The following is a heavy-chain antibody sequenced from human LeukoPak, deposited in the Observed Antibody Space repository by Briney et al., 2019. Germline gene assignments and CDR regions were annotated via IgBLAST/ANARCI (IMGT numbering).Heavy chain of an antibody. Sequence: SETLSLTCTVSGGSISSYYWSWIRQPAGKGLEWIGRIYTSGSTNYNPSLKSRVTISVDTSKNQFSLKLSSVTAADTAVYYCARDRYCSGGSCSTYNWFDPWGQGTLVTVSS. D-gene: IGHD2-15*01. J-gene: IGHJ5*02. V-gene: IGHV4-4*07. CDR3: ARDRYCSGGSCSTYNWFDP. CDR1: GGSISSYY. CDR2: IYTSGST.